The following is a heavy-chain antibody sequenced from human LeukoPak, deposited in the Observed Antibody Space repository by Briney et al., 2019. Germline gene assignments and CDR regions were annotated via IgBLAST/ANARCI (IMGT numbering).Heavy chain of an antibody. Sequence: SGPTLVKPTQTVTLTCTFSGFSLSVTGVGVGWFRRRPGKALEWLALMYWNDDKRYTSSLESRLTIIKDTSKNQVVFTMTNMDPVDLATYHCAHRQRGDRYDTTGYHRRFDYRGQGILVTVSS. CDR3: AHRQRGDRYDTTGYHRRFDY. V-gene: IGHV2-5*01. CDR1: GFSLSVTGVG. D-gene: IGHD3-22*01. CDR2: MYWNDDK. J-gene: IGHJ4*02.